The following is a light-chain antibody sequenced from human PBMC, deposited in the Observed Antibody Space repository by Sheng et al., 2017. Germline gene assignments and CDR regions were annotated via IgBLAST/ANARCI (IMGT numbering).Light chain of an antibody. V-gene: IGKV3-20*01. CDR3: QQYGRTPFT. CDR2: GAT. CDR1: QTVITDY. J-gene: IGKJ3*01. Sequence: EVVLTQSPGTLSLSPGERATLSCRASQTVITDYLAWYQQKPGQTPRLLIYGATNRDTDIPDRFSGSGSGTDFSLTITRLEPEDSAVYYCQQYGRTPFTFGPGTKVDVK.